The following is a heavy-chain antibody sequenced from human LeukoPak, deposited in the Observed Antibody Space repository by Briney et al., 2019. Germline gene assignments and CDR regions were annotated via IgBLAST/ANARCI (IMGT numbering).Heavy chain of an antibody. CDR1: GFTFSSYA. V-gene: IGHV3-23*01. CDR2: ISGSGGST. D-gene: IGHD5-18*01. Sequence: GGSPRLSCAASGFTFSSYAMSWVRQAPGKGLEWVSAISGSGGSTYYADSVKGRFTISRDNSKNTLYLQMNSLRAEDTAVYYCATPPDTAMVTVRDYWGQGTLITVSS. J-gene: IGHJ4*02. CDR3: ATPPDTAMVTVRDY.